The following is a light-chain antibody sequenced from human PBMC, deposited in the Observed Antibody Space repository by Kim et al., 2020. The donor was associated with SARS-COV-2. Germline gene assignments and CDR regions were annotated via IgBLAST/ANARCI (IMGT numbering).Light chain of an antibody. CDR1: DSDIGGYYY. J-gene: IGLJ1*01. CDR2: DGN. V-gene: IGLV2-14*03. Sequence: QSITISGAGTDSDIGGYYYVSWYQQSPGKAPKLMLFDGNNRPSGVSNRFSASKTGNTASLTISGLQAEDEADYYCGSYTSTSALYFFGTGTKVTVL. CDR3: GSYTSTSALYF.